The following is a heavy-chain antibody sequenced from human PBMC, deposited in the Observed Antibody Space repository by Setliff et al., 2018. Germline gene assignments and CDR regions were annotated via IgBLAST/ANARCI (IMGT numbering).Heavy chain of an antibody. V-gene: IGHV3-64*04. CDR2: ISSTGIPI. J-gene: IGHJ4*02. CDR3: ARAGSAPAGRKGILEY. CDR1: GFTFSRYA. D-gene: IGHD6-13*01. Sequence: GGSMRLSCSASGFTFSRYAMHWVRQAPRKGLESVSAISSTGIPIYYADSVKGRFTISRDNSKNTLYLQMNSLTSEDTAVYYCARAGSAPAGRKGILEYWGQGSLVTVSS.